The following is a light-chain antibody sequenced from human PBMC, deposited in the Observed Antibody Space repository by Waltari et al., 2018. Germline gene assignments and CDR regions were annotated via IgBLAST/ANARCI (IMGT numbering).Light chain of an antibody. V-gene: IGKV3-20*01. J-gene: IGKJ2*01. CDR3: QQYGSSPPYT. Sequence: EIVLTQSPGTLTLSPGERATLSCRASQSVKNNYLAWYHQKPGQAPRLLLFDASSRATGIPDRFSGSGSGTDFTLTISRLEPEDFAVYYCQQYGSSPPYTFGQGTKLEIK. CDR2: DAS. CDR1: QSVKNNY.